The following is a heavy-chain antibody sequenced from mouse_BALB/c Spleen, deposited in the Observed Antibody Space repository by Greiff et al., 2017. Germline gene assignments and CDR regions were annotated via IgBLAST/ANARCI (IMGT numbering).Heavy chain of an antibody. D-gene: IGHD2-4*01. V-gene: IGHV14-4*02. Sequence: VQLKQSGAELVRSGASVKLSCTASGFNIKDYYMHWVKQRPEQGLEWIGWIDPENGDTEYAPKFQGKATMTADTSSNTAYLQLSSLTSEDTAVYYCARRRTMITSWFAYWGQGTLVTVSA. CDR3: ARRRTMITSWFAY. CDR2: IDPENGDT. J-gene: IGHJ3*01. CDR1: GFNIKDYY.